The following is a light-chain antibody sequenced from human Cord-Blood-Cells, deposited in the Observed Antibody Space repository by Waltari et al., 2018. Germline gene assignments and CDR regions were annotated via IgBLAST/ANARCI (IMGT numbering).Light chain of an antibody. J-gene: IGLJ3*02. Sequence: SSELTQDPAVSVALGQTVRITCQGDSLRRYYASWYQQKPGQAPVLVIYGKNNRPSGIPNRFSGSSSGNTASLTITGAQAEEEADYYCNSRDSSGNHWVFGGGTKLTVL. CDR2: GKN. CDR1: SLRRYY. V-gene: IGLV3-19*01. CDR3: NSRDSSGNHWV.